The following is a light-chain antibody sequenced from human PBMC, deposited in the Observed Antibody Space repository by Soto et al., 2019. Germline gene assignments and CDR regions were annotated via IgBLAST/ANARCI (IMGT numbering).Light chain of an antibody. J-gene: IGKJ1*01. CDR3: QQCATSPLT. CDR1: QTIINNY. CDR2: DAS. Sequence: EIVLTQAPGTLSLSPGERATLSCRASQTIINNYLAWYQQKPGQAPRLLIHDASSRATGIPDRISGSGSGTDFTLTISRLEPEDSAVYYCQQCATSPLTFGQGTKVEIK. V-gene: IGKV3-20*01.